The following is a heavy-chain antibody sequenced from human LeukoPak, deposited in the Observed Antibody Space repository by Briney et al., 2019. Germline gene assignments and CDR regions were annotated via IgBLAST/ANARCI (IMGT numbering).Heavy chain of an antibody. V-gene: IGHV3-7*01. CDR3: ARDVHSSSYEDDWFDP. CDR1: GFTFSSYW. D-gene: IGHD6-13*01. J-gene: IGHJ5*02. Sequence: GGSLRLSCAASGFTFSSYWMSWVRQAPGKGLEWVANIKQDGSEKYYVDSVKGRFTISRENDKNSLYLQMNSLRAEDTAVYYCARDVHSSSYEDDWFDPWGQGTLVTVSS. CDR2: IKQDGSEK.